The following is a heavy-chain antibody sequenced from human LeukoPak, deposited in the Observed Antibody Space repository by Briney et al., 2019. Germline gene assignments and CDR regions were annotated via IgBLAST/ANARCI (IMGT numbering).Heavy chain of an antibody. Sequence: SETLSLTCAVSGGSISSGGYSWSWIRQPPGRGLEWIGYIYHSGSTYYNPSLKSRVTISVDRSKNQFSLKLSSVTAADTAVYYCARSPKWLAQNWFDPWGQGTLVTVSS. V-gene: IGHV4-30-2*01. CDR3: ARSPKWLAQNWFDP. J-gene: IGHJ5*02. D-gene: IGHD3-22*01. CDR2: IYHSGST. CDR1: GGSISSGGYS.